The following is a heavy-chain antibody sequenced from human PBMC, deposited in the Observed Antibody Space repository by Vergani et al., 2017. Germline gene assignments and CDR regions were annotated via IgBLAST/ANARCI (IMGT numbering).Heavy chain of an antibody. J-gene: IGHJ1*01. Sequence: QVHLVESGGGVVQPGRSLRLSCVVSGFTSSYYGMHCVRQAPGKGLELLAVISYDGTQKYYADSVKGRFTNSRDNSKRTLYLQMNSLRTEDTAVYYCATKSCGTPGCQIGYFREWGQGTLVTVSS. CDR3: ATKSCGTPGCQIGYFRE. V-gene: IGHV3-30*03. D-gene: IGHD1-26*01. CDR2: ISYDGTQK. CDR1: GFTSSYYG.